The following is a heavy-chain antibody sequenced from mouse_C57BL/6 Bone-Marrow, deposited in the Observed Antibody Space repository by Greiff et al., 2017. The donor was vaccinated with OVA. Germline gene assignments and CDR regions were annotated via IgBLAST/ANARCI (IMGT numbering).Heavy chain of an antibody. D-gene: IGHD6-1*01. J-gene: IGHJ3*01. CDR1: GFNIKDDY. Sequence: VQLQQSGAELVRPGASVKLSCTASGFNIKDDYMHWVKQRPEQGLEWIGWIDPENGDTEYASKFQGKATITAETSSNTAYLQLSSLTSEDTAVYYCTTYWPRFWFAYWGQGTLVTVSA. CDR2: IDPENGDT. V-gene: IGHV14-4*01. CDR3: TTYWPRFWFAY.